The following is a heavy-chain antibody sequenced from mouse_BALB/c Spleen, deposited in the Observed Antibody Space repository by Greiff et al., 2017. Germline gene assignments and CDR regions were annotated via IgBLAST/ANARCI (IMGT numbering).Heavy chain of an antibody. CDR3: TRSQTARDAMDY. D-gene: IGHD3-2*01. J-gene: IGHJ4*01. CDR2: INPSNGGT. CDR1: GYTFTIYY. V-gene: IGHV1S81*02. Sequence: QVQLQQPGAELVKPGASVKLSCKASGYTFTIYYMYWVKQRPGQGLEWIGGINPSNGGTNFNEKFKSKATLTVDKSSSTAYMQLSSLTSEDSAVYYCTRSQTARDAMDYWGQGTSVTVSS.